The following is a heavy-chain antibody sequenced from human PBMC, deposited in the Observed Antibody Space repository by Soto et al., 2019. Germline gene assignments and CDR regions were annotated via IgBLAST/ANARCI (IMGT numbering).Heavy chain of an antibody. CDR3: ASGFNTAAALDY. D-gene: IGHD6-13*01. CDR1: GGSISSGGYS. V-gene: IGHV4-30-2*01. CDR2: IYHSGST. J-gene: IGHJ4*02. Sequence: QLQLQESGSGLVKPSQTLSLTCAVSGGSISSGGYSWSWIRQPPGKGLEWIGYIYHSGSTYYNPSLKSRVTISVDRSKYQFSLKLSSFISADTSVYYCASGFNTAAALDYWGQGTLVTVSS.